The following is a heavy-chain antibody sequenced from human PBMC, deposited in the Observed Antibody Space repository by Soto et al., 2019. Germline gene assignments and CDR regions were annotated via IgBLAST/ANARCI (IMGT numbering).Heavy chain of an antibody. CDR1: GGSISSYY. Sequence: SESLSLAGAVSGGSISSYYWSWIRQRPGKGLEWIGYIYYSGSTNYNPSLKSRVTISVDTSKNQFSLKLSSVTAADTAVYYCARDSRIAVAGNYYYSGMAVWGQGTRVTVSS. CDR3: ARDSRIAVAGNYYYSGMAV. V-gene: IGHV4-59*01. D-gene: IGHD6-19*01. CDR2: IYYSGST. J-gene: IGHJ6*02.